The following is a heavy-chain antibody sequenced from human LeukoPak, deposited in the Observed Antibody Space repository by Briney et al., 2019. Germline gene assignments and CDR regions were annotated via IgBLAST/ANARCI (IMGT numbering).Heavy chain of an antibody. D-gene: IGHD3-10*01. J-gene: IGHJ4*02. V-gene: IGHV3-48*04. CDR1: RFTFSTYS. CDR3: ARDVGIPYGSGFDY. Sequence: PGGSLRLSCAASRFTFSTYSMHWVRQAPGKGLEWVSYISSSSSRILYADSVKGQLTISRDNAKNSLYLQMNSLRVEDTAVYYCARDVGIPYGSGFDYWGQGTLVTVPS. CDR2: ISSSSSRI.